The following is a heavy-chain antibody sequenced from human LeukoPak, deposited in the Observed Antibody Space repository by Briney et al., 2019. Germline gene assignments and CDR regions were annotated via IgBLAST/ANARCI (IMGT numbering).Heavy chain of an antibody. J-gene: IGHJ3*02. D-gene: IGHD3-22*01. Sequence: ASVKVSCKASGGTFSSYAISWVRQAPGQGLEWMGGIIPIFGTANYAQKFQGRVTITTDESTSTAYMELSSLRSEDTAVYYCARDSNYYDSSGYYYAFDIWGQGTMVTVPS. V-gene: IGHV1-69*05. CDR1: GGTFSSYA. CDR2: IIPIFGTA. CDR3: ARDSNYYDSSGYYYAFDI.